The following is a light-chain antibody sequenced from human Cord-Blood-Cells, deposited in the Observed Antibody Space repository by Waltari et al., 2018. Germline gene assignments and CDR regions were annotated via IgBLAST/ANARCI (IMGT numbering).Light chain of an antibody. CDR1: SSDVGGFNY. V-gene: IGLV2-14*01. CDR3: SSYTSSSTPYV. Sequence: QSALTQPASVSGSPGQSITISRTATSSDVGGFNYVSWYQQHPGKAPKLMIYDVSKRPSGVSNRFSGSKSGNTASLTISGLQAEDEADYYCSSYTSSSTPYVFGTGTKVTVL. CDR2: DVS. J-gene: IGLJ1*01.